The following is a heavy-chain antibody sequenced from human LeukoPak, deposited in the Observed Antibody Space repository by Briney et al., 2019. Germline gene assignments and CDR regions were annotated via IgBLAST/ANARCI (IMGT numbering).Heavy chain of an antibody. V-gene: IGHV1-46*02. CDR3: TRELGGSYNDF. Sequence: ASVTVSSTASGYTFNTYYMHWARHAPGQGLEWMGVSNPTGGRTTYAQEFQGRISMTRDTSTSTVFMELSSLKSEDTAVYYCTRELGGSYNDFWGQGTLVTVSS. CDR1: GYTFNTYY. D-gene: IGHD1-26*01. CDR2: SNPTGGRT. J-gene: IGHJ4*02.